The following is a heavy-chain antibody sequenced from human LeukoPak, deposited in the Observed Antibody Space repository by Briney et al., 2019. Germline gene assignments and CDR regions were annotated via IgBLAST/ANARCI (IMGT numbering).Heavy chain of an antibody. CDR3: TREVRSAWASFDP. D-gene: IGHD1-26*01. CDR1: GYSISSGYY. Sequence: SETLSLTCTVSGYSISSGYYWGWIRQPPGKGLEWIGSIHYSARIYYNPSLRSRLTISPDTSKNQFSLKLTSVTAADTAVYYCTREVRSAWASFDPWGQGTLVIVSS. J-gene: IGHJ5*02. CDR2: IHYSARI. V-gene: IGHV4-38-2*02.